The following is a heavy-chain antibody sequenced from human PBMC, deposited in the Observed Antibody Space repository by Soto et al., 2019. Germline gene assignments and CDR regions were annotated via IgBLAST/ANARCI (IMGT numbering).Heavy chain of an antibody. CDR2: ISGSGGST. Sequence: EVQLLESGGGLVQPGGSLRLSCAASGFTFSSYAMSWVRQAPGKGLEWVSAISGSGGSTYYADSVKGRFTISRENSQRPQYLQRDGLRAEDPAGYYCAKDRGGCSRTSCHPRLFAYWGQGTLVTVSS. V-gene: IGHV3-23*01. J-gene: IGHJ4*02. CDR3: AKDRGGCSRTSCHPRLFAY. D-gene: IGHD2-2*01. CDR1: GFTFSSYA.